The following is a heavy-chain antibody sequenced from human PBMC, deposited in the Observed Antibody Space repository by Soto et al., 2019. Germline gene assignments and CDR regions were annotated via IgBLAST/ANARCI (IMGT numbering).Heavy chain of an antibody. J-gene: IGHJ6*02. D-gene: IGHD3-10*01. CDR2: IIPIFGTA. CDR3: ARGRGGSGSGQRDYYGMDV. Sequence: ASVNVSCKASGGTFSSYAISWVRQAPGQGLEWMGGIIPIFGTANYAQKFQGRVTITADKSTSTAYMELSSLRSEDTAVYYCARGRGGSGSGQRDYYGMDVWGQGTTVTVSS. CDR1: GGTFSSYA. V-gene: IGHV1-69*06.